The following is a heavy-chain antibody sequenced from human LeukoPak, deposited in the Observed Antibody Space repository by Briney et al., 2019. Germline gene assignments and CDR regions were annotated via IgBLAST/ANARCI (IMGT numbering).Heavy chain of an antibody. V-gene: IGHV3-7*05. D-gene: IGHD2-2*02. J-gene: IGHJ4*02. Sequence: GGSLRLSCAASGFTFRSFWMRWVRQAPGKGLEWVANIKRDGGDKYYVDSVKGRFSISRDNAKNSLYLHMNSLRAEDTAVYYCARGDEYTTSPWGQGTLVTVSS. CDR3: ARGDEYTTSP. CDR2: IKRDGGDK. CDR1: GFTFRSFW.